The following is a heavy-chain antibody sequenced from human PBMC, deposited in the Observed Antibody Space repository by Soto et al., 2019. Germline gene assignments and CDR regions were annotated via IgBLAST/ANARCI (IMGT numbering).Heavy chain of an antibody. Sequence: GELHQWGTGLLKPSETLSLNCSVYGGSSRAYHWSWIRQSPGEGLEWIGEFSYSGSCNYNPSLQGRVAVALDTFTNHFSLTMPSVTAADTAVYFCAGGTLYWSFAIWGGGTLVTVS. CDR3: AGGTLYWSFAI. CDR2: FSYSGSC. J-gene: IGHJ2*01. D-gene: IGHD2-15*01. V-gene: IGHV4-34*01. CDR1: GGSSRAYH.